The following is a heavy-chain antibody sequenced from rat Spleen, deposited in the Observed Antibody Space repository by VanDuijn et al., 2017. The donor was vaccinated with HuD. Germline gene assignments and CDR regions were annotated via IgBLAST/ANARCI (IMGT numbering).Heavy chain of an antibody. Sequence: EVQLVESGGGLVQPGRSLKLSCAASGFTFSDYAMAWVRQAPKKGLEWVATIIYDGSTYYRDSVKGRFTISSDNAKSTLYLQMDSLRSEDTATYYCARPRMYTTDSYLMDAWGQGASVTVSS. CDR2: IIYDGST. D-gene: IGHD1-6*01. J-gene: IGHJ4*01. V-gene: IGHV5-17*01. CDR3: ARPRMYTTDSYLMDA. CDR1: GFTFSDYA.